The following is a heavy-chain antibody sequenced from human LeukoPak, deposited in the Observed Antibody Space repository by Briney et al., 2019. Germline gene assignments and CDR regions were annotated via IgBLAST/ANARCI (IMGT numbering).Heavy chain of an antibody. CDR2: ISAYNGNT. V-gene: IGHV1-18*01. J-gene: IGHJ4*02. D-gene: IGHD5-24*01. CDR3: ARDLERAAALFLRDGYNSGVDY. Sequence: ASVKVSCKASGYTFTSYGISWVRQAPGHGLEWMGWISAYNGNTNYAQKLQGRVTMTTDTSTSTAYMELRSLRSDDTAVYYCARDLERAAALFLRDGYNSGVDYWGQGTLVTVSS. CDR1: GYTFTSYG.